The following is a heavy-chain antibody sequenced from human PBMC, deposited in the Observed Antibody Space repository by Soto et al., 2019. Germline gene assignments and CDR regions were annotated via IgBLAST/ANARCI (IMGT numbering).Heavy chain of an antibody. D-gene: IGHD2-15*01. CDR1: GGTFSSYA. CDR3: ARDCSGGSCP. V-gene: IGHV1-69*13. J-gene: IGHJ5*02. Sequence: ASVKVSCKASGGTFSSYAISWVRQAPGQGLEWMGGIIPIFGTANYAQKFQGRVTITADESTSTAYMELSSLRSEDTAVYYCARDCSGGSCPWGQGTLVTVSS. CDR2: IIPIFGTA.